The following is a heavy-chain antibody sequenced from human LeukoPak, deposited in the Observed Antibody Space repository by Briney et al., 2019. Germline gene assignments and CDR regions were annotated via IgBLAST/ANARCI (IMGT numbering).Heavy chain of an antibody. CDR1: GYTFTSYG. D-gene: IGHD3-16*01. V-gene: IGHV1-18*01. CDR3: ARDRITFGVAQFDY. Sequence: ASVKVSXKASGYTFTSYGISWMRQAPGQGLEWIGWISAYNGNTNYAQKLQGRVTMTTDTSTSTAYMELRSLRSDDTAVYYCARDRITFGVAQFDYWGQGTLVTVSS. J-gene: IGHJ4*02. CDR2: ISAYNGNT.